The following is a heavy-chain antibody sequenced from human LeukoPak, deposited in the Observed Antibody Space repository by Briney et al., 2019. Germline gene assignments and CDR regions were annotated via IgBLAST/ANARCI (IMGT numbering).Heavy chain of an antibody. Sequence: SVKVSCKASGGTFSSYAISWVRQAPGQGLEWMGRIIPILGIANYAQKFQSRVTITADKSTSTAYMELSSLRSEDTAEYYCARVPAYGGNGYYYYGMDVWGQGTTVTVSS. V-gene: IGHV1-69*04. CDR2: IIPILGIA. CDR1: GGTFSSYA. J-gene: IGHJ6*02. D-gene: IGHD4-23*01. CDR3: ARVPAYGGNGYYYYGMDV.